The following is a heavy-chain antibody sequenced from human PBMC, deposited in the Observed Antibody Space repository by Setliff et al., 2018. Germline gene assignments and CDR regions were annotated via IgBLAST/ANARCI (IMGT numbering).Heavy chain of an antibody. CDR1: GYSFTSYD. D-gene: IGHD2-2*01. CDR2: ISAYSGNT. Sequence: ASVKVSCKASGYSFTSYDINWVRLAAGQGLEWMGWISAYSGNTKYALTLQGRVTMTTDPSTTTAYLELRSLTSDDTAVYYCSRLVRYCTTTSCQGASGAELWGQGTLVTVSS. J-gene: IGHJ4*02. CDR3: SRLVRYCTTTSCQGASGAEL. V-gene: IGHV1-18*01.